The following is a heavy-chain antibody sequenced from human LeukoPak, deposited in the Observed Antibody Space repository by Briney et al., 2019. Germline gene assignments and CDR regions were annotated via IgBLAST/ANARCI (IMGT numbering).Heavy chain of an antibody. V-gene: IGHV4-34*01. D-gene: IGHD3-22*01. CDR1: GGSFSGYY. CDR3: ARGRDSSGYYDY. J-gene: IGHJ4*02. CDR2: INHSGST. Sequence: SGTLSLTCAVYGGSFSGYYWSWIRQPPGKGLEWIGEINHSGSTNYNPSLKSRVTISVDTSKNQFSLKLSSVTAADTAVYYCARGRDSSGYYDYWGQGTLVTVSS.